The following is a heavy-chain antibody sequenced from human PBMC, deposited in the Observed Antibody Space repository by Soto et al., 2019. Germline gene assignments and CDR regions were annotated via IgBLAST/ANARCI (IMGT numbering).Heavy chain of an antibody. V-gene: IGHV3-30*18. CDR3: AKDTYFHDSSGYYIFDY. Sequence: HPGGSLRLSCAASGFTFSNYAMHWVRQAPRKGLEWVAIVSYDGDNEYYADSVRARFFISRDNSRNTLYLQTSSLRHEDTAVYYCAKDTYFHDSSGYYIFDYWGQGTLVTVSS. CDR2: VSYDGDNE. D-gene: IGHD3-22*01. J-gene: IGHJ4*02. CDR1: GFTFSNYA.